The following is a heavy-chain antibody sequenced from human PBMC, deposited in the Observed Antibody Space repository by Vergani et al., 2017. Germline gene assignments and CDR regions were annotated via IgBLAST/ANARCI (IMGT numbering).Heavy chain of an antibody. V-gene: IGHV4-34*01. CDR1: GGSFSGYY. D-gene: IGHD6-6*01. Sequence: QVQLQQWGAGLLKPSETLSLTCAVYGGSFSGYYWSWIRQPPGKGLEWIGEINHSGSTNYNPSLKSRVTISVDTSKNPFALKLSSVTAADTAVYYCARGFKQLNIWGQGTMVTVSS. CDR2: INHSGST. CDR3: ARGFKQLNI. J-gene: IGHJ3*02.